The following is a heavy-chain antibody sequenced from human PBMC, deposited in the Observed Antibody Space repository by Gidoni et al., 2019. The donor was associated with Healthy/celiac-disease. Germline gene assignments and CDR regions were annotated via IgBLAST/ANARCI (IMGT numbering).Heavy chain of an antibody. V-gene: IGHV5-51*03. CDR1: GYSFTSYL. CDR2: IYPGDSDT. Sequence: EVQLVQSGAEVKKPRESLKISCTGSGYSFTSYLFGWVRQMPGKGLEWMGIIYPGDSDTRYSPSFQGQVTISADKSISTAYLQWSSLKASDTAMYYCARRERDCSSTSCYRWFDPWGQGTLVTVSS. D-gene: IGHD2-2*02. J-gene: IGHJ5*02. CDR3: ARRERDCSSTSCYRWFDP.